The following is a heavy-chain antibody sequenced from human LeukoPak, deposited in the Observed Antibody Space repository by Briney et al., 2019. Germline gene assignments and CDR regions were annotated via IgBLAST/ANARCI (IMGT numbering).Heavy chain of an antibody. D-gene: IGHD5-12*01. Sequence: GGSLRLSCAASGFTLSSFWMSWVRQAPGKGLEWVSVIYSGGGTYYADSVKGRFTISRDDSKNTLYLQMNSLRAEDTAVYYCARLDIVATIASYYFDYWGQGTLVTVSS. CDR1: GFTLSSFW. CDR3: ARLDIVATIASYYFDY. J-gene: IGHJ4*02. V-gene: IGHV3-66*04. CDR2: IYSGGGT.